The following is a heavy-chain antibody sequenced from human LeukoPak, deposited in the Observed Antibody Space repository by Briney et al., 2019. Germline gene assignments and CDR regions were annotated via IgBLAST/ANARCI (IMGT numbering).Heavy chain of an antibody. CDR3: ARDWDYGDYPYNWFDP. D-gene: IGHD4-17*01. CDR1: GFTFSSYS. CDR2: ISSSSSYI. J-gene: IGHJ5*02. Sequence: PGGSLRLSCAASGFTFSSYSMNWVRQAPGKGLEWVSSISSSSSYIYYADSVKGRFTISRDNAKSSLYLQMNSLRAEDTAVYYCARDWDYGDYPYNWFDPWGQGTLVTVSS. V-gene: IGHV3-21*01.